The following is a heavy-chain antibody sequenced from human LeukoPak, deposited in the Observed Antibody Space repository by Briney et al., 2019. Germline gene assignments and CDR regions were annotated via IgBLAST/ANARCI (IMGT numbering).Heavy chain of an antibody. CDR3: ARQSVAVNYYYGMDV. J-gene: IGHJ6*02. V-gene: IGHV5-51*01. D-gene: IGHD6-19*01. CDR2: IYPGDSDT. Sequence: PGESLKISCKGSGYSFTTYCIGWVRQMPGKGLEWMGIIYPGDSDTRYSPSFQGQVTISADKSISTAYLQWSSLKASDTAMYYCARQSVAVNYYYGMDVWGQGTTVTVSS. CDR1: GYSFTTYC.